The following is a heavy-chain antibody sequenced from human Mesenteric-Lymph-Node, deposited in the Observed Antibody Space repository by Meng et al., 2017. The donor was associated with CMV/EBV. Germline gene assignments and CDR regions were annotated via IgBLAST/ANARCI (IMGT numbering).Heavy chain of an antibody. D-gene: IGHD2-21*01. Sequence: GESLKISCAASGFTFSSYGMHWVRQAPGKGLEWVALIWHDGSKKYYADFVKGRFIISRDNSKDTLYLQMNSLRAEDTALYYCAKVDCGGDCSTFDYWGQGTLVTVSS. V-gene: IGHV3-33*06. CDR3: AKVDCGGDCSTFDY. CDR1: GFTFSSYG. CDR2: IWHDGSKK. J-gene: IGHJ4*02.